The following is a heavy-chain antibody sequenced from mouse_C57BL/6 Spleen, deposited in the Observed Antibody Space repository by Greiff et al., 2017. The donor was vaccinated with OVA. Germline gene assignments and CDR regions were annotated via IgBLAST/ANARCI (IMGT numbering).Heavy chain of an antibody. J-gene: IGHJ2*01. D-gene: IGHD1-1*01. V-gene: IGHV1-72*01. Sequence: QVQLQQPGAELVKPGASVKLSCKASGYTFTSYWMHWVKQRPGRGLEWIGRIDPHSGGTKYNEKFKSKATLTVDKPSSTAYMQLSSLTSEDSAVYYCARSPTVVATGFDYWGQGTTLTVSS. CDR3: ARSPTVVATGFDY. CDR2: IDPHSGGT. CDR1: GYTFTSYW.